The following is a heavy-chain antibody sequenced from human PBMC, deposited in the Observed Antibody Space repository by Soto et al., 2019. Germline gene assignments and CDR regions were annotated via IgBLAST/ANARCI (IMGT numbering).Heavy chain of an antibody. J-gene: IGHJ4*02. D-gene: IGHD3-10*01. CDR3: AHSRNLITEDAQVGDFDY. CDR1: GFSLTTDGVG. V-gene: IGHV2-5*02. Sequence: QITLKESGPTLVKPTQTLTLTCSFSGFSLTTDGVGVGWVRQPPGEALEWLALIYWDDDERYSPSLTTRLTITKDPPKNQVVLIMTNMDPVDTATYYCAHSRNLITEDAQVGDFDYWGQGTLVTVSS. CDR2: IYWDDDE.